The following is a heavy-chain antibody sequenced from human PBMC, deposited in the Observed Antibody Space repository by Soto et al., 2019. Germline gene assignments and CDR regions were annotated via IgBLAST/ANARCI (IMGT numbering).Heavy chain of an antibody. V-gene: IGHV3-23*01. CDR1: GFTFSSYA. J-gene: IGHJ4*02. Sequence: PGGSLRLSCAASGFTFSSYAMSWVRQAPGKGLEWVSAISGSGGSTYYADSVKGRFTISRDNSKNTLYLQMNSLRAEDTAVYYCVKDHYSSLSIFDYWGQGTLVTVPQ. D-gene: IGHD6-6*01. CDR2: ISGSGGST. CDR3: VKDHYSSLSIFDY.